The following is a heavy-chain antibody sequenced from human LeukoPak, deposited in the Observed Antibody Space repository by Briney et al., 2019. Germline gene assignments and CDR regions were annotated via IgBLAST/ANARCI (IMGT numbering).Heavy chain of an antibody. D-gene: IGHD6-19*01. J-gene: IGHJ5*02. CDR1: GGSISSYY. V-gene: IGHV4-59*01. Sequence: SETLSLTCSVSGGSISSYYWSWIRQPPGKGLEWIGYIYYSGSTNYNPSLKSRVTISVDTSKNQFSLKLSSVTAADTAVYYCARGIAVAGTLDWFDPWGQGTLVTVSS. CDR3: ARGIAVAGTLDWFDP. CDR2: IYYSGST.